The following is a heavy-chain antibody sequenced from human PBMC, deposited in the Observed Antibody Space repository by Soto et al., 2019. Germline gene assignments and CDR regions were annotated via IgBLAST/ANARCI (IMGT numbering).Heavy chain of an antibody. D-gene: IGHD3-22*01. CDR1: GGSISSGGYY. Sequence: PSETLSLTCTVSGGSISSGGYYWSWIRQHPGKGLEWIGYIYYTGSAYYNPSLRSRLTISVDTSNNQFSLKLSSVTAEDTAVYYCAREAYYYDSSGYFSKYFDSWGQGTLATVSS. V-gene: IGHV4-31*03. J-gene: IGHJ4*02. CDR3: AREAYYYDSSGYFSKYFDS. CDR2: IYYTGSA.